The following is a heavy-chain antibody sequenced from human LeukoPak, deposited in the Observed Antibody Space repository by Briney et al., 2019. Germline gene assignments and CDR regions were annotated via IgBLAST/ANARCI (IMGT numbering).Heavy chain of an antibody. CDR1: GFTFSNAW. J-gene: IGHJ4*02. Sequence: GGSLRLSCAASGFTFSNAWMSWVRQAPGKGLEWVGRIKSKTGGGTTDYAAPVKGRFTISRDESKNTLYLQMNSLKTEDTAVYYCTTPYSSGWSGDYFDYWGQGTLVTVSS. V-gene: IGHV3-15*01. D-gene: IGHD6-19*01. CDR3: TTPYSSGWSGDYFDY. CDR2: IKSKTGGGTT.